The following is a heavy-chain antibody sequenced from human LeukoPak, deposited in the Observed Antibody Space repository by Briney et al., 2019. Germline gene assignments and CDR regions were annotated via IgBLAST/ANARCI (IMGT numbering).Heavy chain of an antibody. D-gene: IGHD3-10*01. CDR2: ISSSSSYI. CDR1: GFTFSSYS. CDR3: AKDSSYYKATGSY. J-gene: IGHJ4*02. V-gene: IGHV3-21*01. Sequence: GGSLRLSCAASGFTFSSYSMNWVRQAPGKGLEWVSSISSSSSYIYYADSVKGRFTISRDNAKNSLYLQMNSLRAEDTAVYYCAKDSSYYKATGSYWGQGTLVTVSS.